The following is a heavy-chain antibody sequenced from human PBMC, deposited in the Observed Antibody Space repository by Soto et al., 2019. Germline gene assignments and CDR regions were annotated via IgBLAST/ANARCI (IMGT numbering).Heavy chain of an antibody. J-gene: IGHJ5*02. V-gene: IGHV4-30-4*01. CDR2: IYYSGST. CDR1: GGSISSGDYY. D-gene: IGHD2-2*01. CDR3: AGGGQLPDNWFEP. Sequence: SETLSLTCTVSGGSISSGDYYWSWLRQPPGKGLEWIGYIYYSGSTYYNPSLKSRVTISVDTSKNQFSLKLSSVTAADTAVYYCAGGGQLPDNWFEPWGQGTLVTVSS.